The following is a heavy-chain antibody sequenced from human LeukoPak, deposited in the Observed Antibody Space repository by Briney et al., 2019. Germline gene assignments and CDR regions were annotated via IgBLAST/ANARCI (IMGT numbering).Heavy chain of an antibody. CDR3: AKRVGPGRAFDI. J-gene: IGHJ3*02. Sequence: PGGSLRLSCAASGFTFSSYAMSWVRQAPGKGLEWVSAISGSGGSTYYADSVKGRFTISRENSKNTLYLQANSLRAEDTAVYYCAKRVGPGRAFDIWGQGTMVTVSS. V-gene: IGHV3-23*01. CDR2: ISGSGGST. D-gene: IGHD3-10*01. CDR1: GFTFSSYA.